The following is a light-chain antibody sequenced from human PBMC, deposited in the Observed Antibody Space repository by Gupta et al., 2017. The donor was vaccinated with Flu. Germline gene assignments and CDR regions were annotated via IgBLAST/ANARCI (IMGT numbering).Light chain of an antibody. J-gene: IGKJ1*01. Sequence: EIVMTQSPATLSVSPGERATLSCRASQSVSSNVAWYQQKPGQAPRLLIYGASTRATGIPARFRGSGSGTEFSRTISSLQSEDFAVYYCQQYNNWSTFGQGTKVEIK. CDR2: GAS. CDR3: QQYNNWST. V-gene: IGKV3-15*01. CDR1: QSVSSN.